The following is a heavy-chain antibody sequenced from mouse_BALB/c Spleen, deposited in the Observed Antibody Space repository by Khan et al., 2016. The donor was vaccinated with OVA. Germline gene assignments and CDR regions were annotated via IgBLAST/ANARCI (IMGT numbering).Heavy chain of an antibody. Sequence: EVQLQQSGPDLVKPGASVKISCKASGYSFTAYYMNWVKLSHGMSLECIGRINPNTDHTNYNPKFKGKATLTVDTSSSTAYMELSSLTSEDSAVYFCARGYDFFSYWGQGTLVTVSA. CDR2: INPNTDHT. CDR3: ARGYDFFSY. V-gene: IGHV1-26*01. J-gene: IGHJ3*01. CDR1: GYSFTAYY. D-gene: IGHD2-14*01.